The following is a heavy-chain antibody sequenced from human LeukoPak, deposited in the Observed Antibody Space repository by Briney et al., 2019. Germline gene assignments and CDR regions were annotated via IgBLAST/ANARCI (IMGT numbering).Heavy chain of an antibody. CDR3: ATLMTTRPGAPFDY. CDR1: GASISSGGYY. Sequence: PSETLSLTCTVSGASISSGGYYWSWIRQRPGKGLEWIGDIYYSGTTYYNPSLRSRVTISVDTSKNQFSLKLRSVTAADTAVYYCATLMTTRPGAPFDYWGQGTLVTVSS. D-gene: IGHD3-16*01. CDR2: IYYSGTT. V-gene: IGHV4-31*03. J-gene: IGHJ4*02.